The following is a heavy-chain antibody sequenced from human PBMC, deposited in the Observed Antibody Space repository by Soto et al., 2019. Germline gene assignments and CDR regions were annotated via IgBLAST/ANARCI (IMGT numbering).Heavy chain of an antibody. CDR2: ISTYNGNT. V-gene: IGHV1-18*01. D-gene: IGHD2-2*01. Sequence: QVQLVQSGAEVKKPGASVKVSCKTSGYTFNTYYISWLRQAPGQGLEWIGWISTYNGNTNCVPKFQGRITMTTDTSTSTAYMELRSLRSDDTALYFCARDTSNYFDFWGQGTPVTVSS. CDR3: ARDTSNYFDF. J-gene: IGHJ4*02. CDR1: GYTFNTYY.